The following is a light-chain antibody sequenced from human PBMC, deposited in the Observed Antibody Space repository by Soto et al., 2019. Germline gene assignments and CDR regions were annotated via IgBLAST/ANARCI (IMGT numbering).Light chain of an antibody. CDR3: QQYGSSPLYA. J-gene: IGKJ2*01. Sequence: EIVLTQSPGTLSLSPGERATLSCRASQSVSSSYLAWYQQKPGQAPRLLIYGASIRATGTPARVSGSGSGTDFSLTISKLEPEDVAVYYCQQYGSSPLYAFGQGTKLEIK. CDR1: QSVSSSY. CDR2: GAS. V-gene: IGKV3-20*01.